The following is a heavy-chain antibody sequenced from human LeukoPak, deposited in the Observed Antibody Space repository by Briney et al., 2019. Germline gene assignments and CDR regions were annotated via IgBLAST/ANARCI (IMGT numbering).Heavy chain of an antibody. Sequence: PGVSLRLPCAVCGLTFSSYAMIWVRQAPGKGLEWVSAISGSGGSTYYADSVKGRFNISRDNSKNTLYLQMNSLRAEDTAVYYCAKDTRASGWVRGSRLKRGFAFDYWGQGTLVTASS. CDR1: GLTFSSYA. CDR3: AKDTRASGWVRGSRLKRGFAFDY. D-gene: IGHD6-19*01. CDR2: ISGSGGST. V-gene: IGHV3-23*01. J-gene: IGHJ4*02.